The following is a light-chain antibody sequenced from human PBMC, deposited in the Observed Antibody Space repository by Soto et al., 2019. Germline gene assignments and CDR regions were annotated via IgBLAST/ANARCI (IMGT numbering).Light chain of an antibody. CDR3: QHSFSTL. CDR1: ENIKNY. CDR2: AAS. Sequence: DIQLTQSPSLSASVGDRVTITCRASENIKNYLNWFQRTPGKAPRVLIYAASTLQGGVPSRFSGSGSGTYFTLTISSVQPEDFATYFCQHSFSTLFGPGTKVDFK. J-gene: IGKJ3*01. V-gene: IGKV1-39*01.